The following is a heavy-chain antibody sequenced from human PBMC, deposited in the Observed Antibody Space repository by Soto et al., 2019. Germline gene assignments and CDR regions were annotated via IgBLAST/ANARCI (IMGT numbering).Heavy chain of an antibody. Sequence: PGGSLRLSCAASGFTFSSYWMSWVRQAPGKGLEWVANIKQDGSEKYYVDSVKGRFTISRDNAKNSLYLQMNSLRAEDTAVYYCARDSSEVRRYYDFWSGYSERYYYYYMDVWGKGTTVTVSS. CDR3: ARDSSEVRRYYDFWSGYSERYYYYYMDV. V-gene: IGHV3-7*01. CDR1: GFTFSSYW. J-gene: IGHJ6*03. D-gene: IGHD3-3*01. CDR2: IKQDGSEK.